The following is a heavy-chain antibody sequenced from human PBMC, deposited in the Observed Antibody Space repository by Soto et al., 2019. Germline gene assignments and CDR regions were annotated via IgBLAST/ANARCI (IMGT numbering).Heavy chain of an antibody. CDR2: IYYSGST. V-gene: IGHV4-30-4*01. Sequence: SETLSLTCTVSGGSISSGDYYWSWIRQPPGKGLEWIGYIYYSGSTYYNPSLKSRVTISVDTSKNQFSLKLSSVTAADTAVYYCARFQSGYYDFWSGYNMGLDYWGQGTLVTVS. J-gene: IGHJ4*02. D-gene: IGHD3-3*01. CDR1: GGSISSGDYY. CDR3: ARFQSGYYDFWSGYNMGLDY.